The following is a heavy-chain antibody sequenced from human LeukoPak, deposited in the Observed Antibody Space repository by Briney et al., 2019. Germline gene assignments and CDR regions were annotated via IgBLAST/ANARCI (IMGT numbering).Heavy chain of an antibody. CDR1: GGSISSSSYY. J-gene: IGHJ5*02. CDR3: ARGAFDYGDYGNWFDP. CDR2: IYYSGST. Sequence: SETLSLTCTVSGGSISSSSYYWGWIRQPPGKGLEWIGSIYYSGSTYYNPSLKSRVTISVDTPKNQFSLKLSSVTAADTAVYYCARGAFDYGDYGNWFDPWGQGTLVTVSS. D-gene: IGHD4-17*01. V-gene: IGHV4-39*07.